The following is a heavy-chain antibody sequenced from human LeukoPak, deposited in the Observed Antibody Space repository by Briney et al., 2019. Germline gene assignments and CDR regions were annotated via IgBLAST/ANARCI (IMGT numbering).Heavy chain of an antibody. V-gene: IGHV4-59*01. CDR2: IYHSGST. CDR3: AREPRGSGSYYNGGFDY. J-gene: IGHJ4*02. D-gene: IGHD3-10*01. Sequence: SETLSLTCTVSGGSISSYYWSWIRQPPGKGLEWIGYIYHSGSTNYNPSLKSRVTISVDTSKNQFSLKLSSVTAADTAVYYCAREPRGSGSYYNGGFDYWGQGTLVTVSS. CDR1: GGSISSYY.